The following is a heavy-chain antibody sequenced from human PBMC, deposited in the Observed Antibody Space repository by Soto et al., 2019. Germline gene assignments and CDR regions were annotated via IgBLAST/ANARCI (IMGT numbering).Heavy chain of an antibody. D-gene: IGHD1-7*01. V-gene: IGHV3-74*01. CDR3: ARVNWNSY. J-gene: IGHJ4*01. CDR1: GFTFSSYW. Sequence: EVQLVESGGGLVQPGGSVRLSCAASGFTFSSYWMHWVRQAPGKGLMWVSRIHNDGSTTRYADSVKGRFTISRDNVKNTLYLQTSSLRVEDTAVYYCARVNWNSYWGQGTLVTVSS. CDR2: IHNDGSTT.